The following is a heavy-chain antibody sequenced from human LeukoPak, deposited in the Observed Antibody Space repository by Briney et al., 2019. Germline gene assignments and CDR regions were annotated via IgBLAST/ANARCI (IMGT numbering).Heavy chain of an antibody. CDR3: VRRGGFDYDRSGHHLDY. J-gene: IGHJ4*02. CDR2: IYPGDSNT. D-gene: IGHD3-22*01. Sequence: RGESLKISCQASGYKFTAYWIGWVRPMPGKGLEWMGIIYPGDSNTKYRPSFQGQVTISADKSISTAYLQWSSLKASDTAMYYCVRRGGFDYDRSGHHLDYWGQGILVTVAS. V-gene: IGHV5-51*01. CDR1: GYKFTAYW.